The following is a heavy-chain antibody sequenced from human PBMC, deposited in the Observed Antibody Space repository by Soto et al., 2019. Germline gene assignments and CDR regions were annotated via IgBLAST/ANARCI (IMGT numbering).Heavy chain of an antibody. CDR2: IYQSGST. CDR1: GGSISNRNW. V-gene: IGHV4-4*02. D-gene: IGHD4-17*01. J-gene: IGHJ4*02. CDR3: ARSGYYGDYVIPY. Sequence: SETLSLTCAVSGGSISNRNWWRWVRQPTGKGREWIGEIYQSGSTNYNPSLKSRVTISVDKSKNQFSLKLSSVTAADTAVYYCARSGYYGDYVIPYWGQGTLVTVSS.